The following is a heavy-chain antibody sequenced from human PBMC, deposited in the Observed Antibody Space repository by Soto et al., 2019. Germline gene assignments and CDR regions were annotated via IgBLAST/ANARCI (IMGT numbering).Heavy chain of an antibody. CDR2: INPSGGST. CDR3: ARDLGYYDFWSGYFDY. J-gene: IGHJ4*02. D-gene: IGHD3-3*01. Sequence: ASVKVSCKASGYTFTSYYMHWVRQAPGQGLEWMGIINPSGGSTSYAQKFQGRVTMTRDTSTSTVYMELSSLRSEDTAVYYCARDLGYYDFWSGYFDYWGQGTQVTVSS. CDR1: GYTFTSYY. V-gene: IGHV1-46*01.